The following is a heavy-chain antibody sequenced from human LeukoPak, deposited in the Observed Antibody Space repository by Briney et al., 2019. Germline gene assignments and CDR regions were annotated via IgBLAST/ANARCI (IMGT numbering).Heavy chain of an antibody. J-gene: IGHJ5*02. CDR1: GFTFSSYS. CDR3: ARDERMHYYDSSGRPENWFDP. V-gene: IGHV3-48*04. CDR2: ISSSSSTI. Sequence: PGGSLRLSCAASGFTFSSYSMNWVRQAPGKGLEWVSYISSSSSTIYYADSVKGRFTISRDNAKNSLYLQMNSLRAEDTAVYYCARDERMHYYDSSGRPENWFDPWGQGTLVTVYS. D-gene: IGHD3-22*01.